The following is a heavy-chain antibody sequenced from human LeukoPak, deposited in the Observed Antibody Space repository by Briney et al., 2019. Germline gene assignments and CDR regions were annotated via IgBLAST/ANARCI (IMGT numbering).Heavy chain of an antibody. CDR2: ICSNGGCT. CDR1: GSTFSSFA. D-gene: IGHD4-11*01. V-gene: IGHV3-64*01. J-gene: IGHJ4*02. CDR3: ARWGYYSNYDY. Sequence: GGSLRLSCAASGSTFSSFAMHWVRQAPGKQLEYVSAICSNGGCTYYANSVKGRFTISRDNSKNTLYLQMGSLRAEDVAVYYCARWGYYSNYDYWGQGTLVTVSS.